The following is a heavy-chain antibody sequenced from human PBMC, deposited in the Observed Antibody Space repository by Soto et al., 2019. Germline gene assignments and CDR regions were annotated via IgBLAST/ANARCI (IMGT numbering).Heavy chain of an antibody. V-gene: IGHV1-8*01. D-gene: IGHD4-17*01. CDR2: VNPNSGDT. CDR1: GFTFTSYD. J-gene: IGHJ4*02. Sequence: VQLLQSGAEVKKPGASMKVSCKPSGFTFTSYDINWVRQDTGQGLEWMGWVNPNSGDTDYAQKFQGRVTMTRNTSIITAYLELSSLSSEDTAVYYCARVPFVNFGDSVPFDYWGQGTLVTVSS. CDR3: ARVPFVNFGDSVPFDY.